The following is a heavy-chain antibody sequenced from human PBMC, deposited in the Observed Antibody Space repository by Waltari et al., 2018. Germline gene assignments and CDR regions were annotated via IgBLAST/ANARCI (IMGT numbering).Heavy chain of an antibody. V-gene: IGHV4-4*02. Sequence: QVQLQESGPGLVKPSGTLSLTCAVSGGSISSSNWWSWVRQPPGKGLEWIGEIYHRGSTKYSPALKSRVTLSVDTSKNQFSLRLSSGPAADTAVYYCARGPPTVTTGFDYWGQGTLVTVSS. CDR2: IYHRGST. CDR3: ARGPPTVTTGFDY. CDR1: GGSISSSNW. D-gene: IGHD4-4*01. J-gene: IGHJ4*02.